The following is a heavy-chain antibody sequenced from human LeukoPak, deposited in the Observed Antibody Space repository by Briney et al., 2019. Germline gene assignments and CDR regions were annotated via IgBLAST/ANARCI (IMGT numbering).Heavy chain of an antibody. Sequence: GGSLTLSCAASGFTVSSNYMSWVRQAPGKGLEWVSVIYTSCGTYYADSVRGRFTISRDNSKNTVFLQVNSLRAEDTAVYYCARGGERWLVYFDYWGEGTLVTVSS. V-gene: IGHV3-53*01. D-gene: IGHD6-19*01. J-gene: IGHJ4*02. CDR3: ARGGERWLVYFDY. CDR1: GFTVSSNY. CDR2: IYTSCGT.